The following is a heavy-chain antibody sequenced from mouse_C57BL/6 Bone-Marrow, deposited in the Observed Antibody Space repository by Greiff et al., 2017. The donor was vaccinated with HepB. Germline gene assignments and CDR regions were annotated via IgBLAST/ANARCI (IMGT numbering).Heavy chain of an antibody. J-gene: IGHJ3*01. V-gene: IGHV1-52*01. CDR2: IDPSDSET. CDR1: GYTFTSYW. CDR3: ARSRGVNREGFCFAY. D-gene: IGHD3-1*01. Sequence: QVQLQQPGAELVRPGSSVKLSCKASGYTFTSYWMHWVKQRPIQGLEWIGNIDPSDSETHYNQKFKDKATLTVDKSSSTAYMQLSSLTSEDSAVYYCARSRGVNREGFCFAYWGQGTLVTVSA.